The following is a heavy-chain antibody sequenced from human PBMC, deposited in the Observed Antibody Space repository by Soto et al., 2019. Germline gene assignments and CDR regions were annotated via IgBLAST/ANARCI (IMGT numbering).Heavy chain of an antibody. CDR3: AKHYDFWSGYHQYYYYYYMDV. Sequence: EVQLLESGGGLVQPGGSLRLSCAASGFTFSSYAMSWVRQAPGKGLEWVSAISGSGGSTYYADSVKGQFTISRDNSKNTLYLQMNSLRAEDTAVYYCAKHYDFWSGYHQYYYYYYMDVWGKGTTVTVSS. CDR1: GFTFSSYA. CDR2: ISGSGGST. D-gene: IGHD3-3*01. J-gene: IGHJ6*03. V-gene: IGHV3-23*01.